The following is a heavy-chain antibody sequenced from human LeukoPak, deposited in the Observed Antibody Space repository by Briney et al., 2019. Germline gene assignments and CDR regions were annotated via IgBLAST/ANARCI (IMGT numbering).Heavy chain of an antibody. CDR2: ISGGST. CDR3: ARALIGYYFDY. V-gene: IGHV3-38-3*01. Sequence: QPGGSLRLSCAASGFTVSSNEMSWVRQAPGKGLEWVSSISGGSTYYADSRKGRFTISRDNSKNTLHLQMNSLRAEDTAVYYCARALIGYYFDYWGQGTLVTVSS. CDR1: GFTVSSNE. D-gene: IGHD2-8*01. J-gene: IGHJ4*02.